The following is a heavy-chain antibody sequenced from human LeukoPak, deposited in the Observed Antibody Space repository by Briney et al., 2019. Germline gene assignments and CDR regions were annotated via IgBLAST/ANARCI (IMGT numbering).Heavy chain of an antibody. J-gene: IGHJ6*02. D-gene: IGHD3-16*01. V-gene: IGHV5-51*01. CDR1: GFTFSSYA. CDR2: IFPGDSDT. CDR3: ARSALMGELGALDV. Sequence: PGGSLRLSCAASGFTFSSYAMSWVRQMPGKGLEWMGIIFPGDSDTRYSPSFQGQVTISADKSISTAYLQWNSLKAPDTAMYYCARSALMGELGALDVWGQGTTVAVSS.